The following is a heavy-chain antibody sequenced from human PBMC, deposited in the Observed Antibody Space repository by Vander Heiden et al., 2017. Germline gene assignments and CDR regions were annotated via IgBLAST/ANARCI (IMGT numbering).Heavy chain of an antibody. Sequence: EVQLVESGGGLVKPGASLRRACAASGFTFSSYSMNWVRQAPGKGLEWVSSISSSSSYIYYADSVKGRFTISRDNAKNSLYLQMNSLRAEDTAVYYCARGEVATIRAFDIWGQGTMVTVSS. D-gene: IGHD5-12*01. CDR1: GFTFSSYS. J-gene: IGHJ3*02. V-gene: IGHV3-21*01. CDR3: ARGEVATIRAFDI. CDR2: ISSSSSYI.